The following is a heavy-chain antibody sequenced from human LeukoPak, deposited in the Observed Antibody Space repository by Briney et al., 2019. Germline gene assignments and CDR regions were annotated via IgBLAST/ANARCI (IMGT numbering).Heavy chain of an antibody. CDR2: VISDGSST. CDR1: GFTFSNSW. Sequence: GRSLRPSCAASGFTFSNSWMHWVRLAPGKGLVWVSRVISDGSSTNYADSVKGRFTISTDNAKNTVYLQMNSLRAEDTAVYYCARVTHRFLEWSFDYWGQGTLVTVSS. CDR3: ARVTHRFLEWSFDY. V-gene: IGHV3-74*01. J-gene: IGHJ4*02. D-gene: IGHD3-3*01.